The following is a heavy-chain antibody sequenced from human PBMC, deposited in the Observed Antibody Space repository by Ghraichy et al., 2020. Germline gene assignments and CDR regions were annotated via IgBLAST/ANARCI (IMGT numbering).Heavy chain of an antibody. CDR3: ARVLRARKLSSGWDY. CDR2: IKQDGSEK. CDR1: GFTFSSYW. V-gene: IGHV3-7*01. J-gene: IGHJ4*02. D-gene: IGHD6-19*01. Sequence: GGSLRLSCAASGFTFSSYWMSWVRQAPGKGLEWVANIKQDGSEKYYVDSVKGRFTISRDNAKNSLYLQMNSLRAEDTAVYYCARVLRARKLSSGWDYWGQGTLVTVSS.